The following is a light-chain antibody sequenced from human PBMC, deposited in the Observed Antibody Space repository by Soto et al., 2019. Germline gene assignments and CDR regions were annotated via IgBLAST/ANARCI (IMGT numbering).Light chain of an antibody. V-gene: IGKV3-11*01. J-gene: IGKJ2*01. CDR3: QHRTNWPRP. CDR2: DTS. CDR1: QSVGTF. Sequence: EVVLTQSPVTLSLSPGERATLSCRASQSVGTFLAWYQQKPGQAPRLIIYDTSNRATGIPARFSGTGSGTDFALTLSSVEPEDFAVYFCQHRTNWPRPFGQGTKLDIK.